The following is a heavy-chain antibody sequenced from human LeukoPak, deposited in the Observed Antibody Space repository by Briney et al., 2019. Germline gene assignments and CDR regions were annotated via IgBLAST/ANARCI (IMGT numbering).Heavy chain of an antibody. Sequence: ASVKVSCKASGYTFTSYYKHWVRQAPGQGLEWMGIINPSGGSTSYAQKFQGRVTMTRDTSTSTVYMELSSLRSEDTAVYYCASLGGNSGVFDYWGQGTLVTVSS. CDR2: INPSGGST. CDR3: ASLGGNSGVFDY. V-gene: IGHV1-46*01. D-gene: IGHD4-23*01. J-gene: IGHJ4*02. CDR1: GYTFTSYY.